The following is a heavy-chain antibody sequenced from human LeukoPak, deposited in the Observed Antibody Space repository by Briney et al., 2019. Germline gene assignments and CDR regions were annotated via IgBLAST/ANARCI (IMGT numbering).Heavy chain of an antibody. CDR3: ASSSSAYYYYYYMDV. CDR2: ISYDGSNK. V-gene: IGHV3-30*01. J-gene: IGHJ6*03. CDR1: GFTFSSYA. Sequence: GGSLRLSCAASGFTFSSYAMHWVRQAPGKGLEWVAVISYDGSNKYYADSVKGRFTISRDNSKNTPYLQMNSLRAEDTAVYYCASSSSAYYYYYYMDVWGKGTTVTVSS. D-gene: IGHD6-6*01.